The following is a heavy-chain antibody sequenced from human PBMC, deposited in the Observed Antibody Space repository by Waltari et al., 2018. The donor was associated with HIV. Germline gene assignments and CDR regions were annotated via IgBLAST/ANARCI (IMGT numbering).Heavy chain of an antibody. D-gene: IGHD3-10*01. V-gene: IGHV4-38-2*02. CDR2: IYRSGTT. J-gene: IGHJ3*02. Sequence: QVRLQESGPGLVKPSETLSLTCAVSGYSISGYYWGWIRQPPGKGLEWIGSIYRSGTTYYNPSLKIRVTISIDTSKNQFSLKLSSVTAADTAVYYCARDFIVRGVYDAFDIWGQGTMVTVSS. CDR3: ARDFIVRGVYDAFDI. CDR1: GYSISGYY.